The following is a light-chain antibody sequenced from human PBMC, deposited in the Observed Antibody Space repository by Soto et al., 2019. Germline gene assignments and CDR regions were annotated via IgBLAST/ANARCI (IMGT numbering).Light chain of an antibody. Sequence: DIQMTQSPSSLSASVGDRVTITCQASQDISDSLNWYQQKPGKAPKLLIYAASSLQSGVPSRFSGSGSGTDFTLTISSLQPEDFATYYCQQSYSTPRMYTFGQGTKLEIK. CDR2: AAS. J-gene: IGKJ2*01. CDR1: QDISDS. CDR3: QQSYSTPRMYT. V-gene: IGKV1-39*01.